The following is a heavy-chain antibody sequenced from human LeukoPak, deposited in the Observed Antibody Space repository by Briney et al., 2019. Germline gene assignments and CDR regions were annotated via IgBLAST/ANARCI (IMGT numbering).Heavy chain of an antibody. J-gene: IGHJ4*02. CDR2: IRSKAYGGTT. V-gene: IGHV3-49*04. D-gene: IGHD4-17*01. CDR3: TRDYGDYKGGY. CDR1: GFTFGDYA. Sequence: GGSLILSCTGSGFTFGDYAVIWVRQAPGRGLEWVGFIRSKAYGGTTEYAASVKGRFTISRDDSKSIAYLQMDSLKTEDTAVYYCTRDYGDYKGGYWGQGTLVTVSS.